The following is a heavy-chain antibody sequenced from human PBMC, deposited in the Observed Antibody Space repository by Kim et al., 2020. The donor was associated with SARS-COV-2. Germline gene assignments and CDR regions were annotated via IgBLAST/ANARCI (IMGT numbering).Heavy chain of an antibody. Sequence: SETLSLTCTVSGGSISSGGYYWSWIRQHPGKGLEWIGYIYYSGSTYYNPSLKSRVTISVDTSKNQFSLKLSSVTAADTAVYYCARDRSPGIAAAGTLFDYWGQGTLVTVSS. V-gene: IGHV4-31*03. CDR3: ARDRSPGIAAAGTLFDY. CDR2: IYYSGST. J-gene: IGHJ4*02. D-gene: IGHD6-13*01. CDR1: GGSISSGGYY.